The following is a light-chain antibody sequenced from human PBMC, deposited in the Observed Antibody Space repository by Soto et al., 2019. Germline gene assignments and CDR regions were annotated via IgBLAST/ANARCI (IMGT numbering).Light chain of an antibody. CDR2: GNS. CDR1: SSNIGAGYD. J-gene: IGLJ2*01. V-gene: IGLV1-40*01. CDR3: LSYDSSLSACV. Sequence: QSALTQPPSVSGAPGQRVTISCTGSSSNIGAGYDVHWYQQLPGTAPKLLIYGNSNRPSGVPDRFSGSKSGTSASLAITGLQAEDEADYYCLSYDSSLSACVFGGGTKLTVL.